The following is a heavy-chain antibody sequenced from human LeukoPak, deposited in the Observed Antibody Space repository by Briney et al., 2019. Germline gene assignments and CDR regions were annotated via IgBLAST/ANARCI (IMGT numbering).Heavy chain of an antibody. J-gene: IGHJ3*02. Sequence: SETLSLTCTVSGGSISSYYWSWIRQPAGKGLEWIGYIYYSGSTNYNPSLKSRVTISVDTSKNQFSLKLSSVTAADTAVYYCAREKDYYDSSGYSPRAFDIWGQGTMVTVSS. CDR1: GGSISSYY. D-gene: IGHD3-22*01. V-gene: IGHV4-59*01. CDR3: AREKDYYDSSGYSPRAFDI. CDR2: IYYSGST.